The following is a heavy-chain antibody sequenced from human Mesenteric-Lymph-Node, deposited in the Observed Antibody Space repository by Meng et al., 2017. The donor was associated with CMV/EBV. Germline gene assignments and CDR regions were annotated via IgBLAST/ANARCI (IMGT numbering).Heavy chain of an antibody. Sequence: LSLTCAASGFTFSSYWMHWVRQAPGKGLVWVSRINSDGSSTSYADSVKGRFTISRDNAKNTLYLQMNSLRAEDTAVYYCARGGGYYYYYGMDVWGQGTTVTVSS. CDR3: ARGGGYYYYYGMDV. D-gene: IGHD2-15*01. J-gene: IGHJ6*02. CDR2: INSDGSST. V-gene: IGHV3-74*01. CDR1: GFTFSSYW.